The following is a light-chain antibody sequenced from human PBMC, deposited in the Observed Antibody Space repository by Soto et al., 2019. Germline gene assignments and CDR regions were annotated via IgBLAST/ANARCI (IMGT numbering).Light chain of an antibody. CDR3: LLYMGRGV. CDR2: STN. V-gene: IGLV8-61*01. J-gene: IGLJ1*01. Sequence: QAVVTQEPSFSVSPGGTVTLTCGLSSGSVSTSYYPSWYQQTPGQAPRTLIYSTNTRSSGVPDRFSGSILGNKAALTITGAQADDESDYYCLLYMGRGVFGTGTKLTVL. CDR1: SGSVSTSYY.